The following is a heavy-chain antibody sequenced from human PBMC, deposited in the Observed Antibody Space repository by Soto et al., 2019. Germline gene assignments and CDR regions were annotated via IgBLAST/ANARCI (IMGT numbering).Heavy chain of an antibody. CDR2: ISSSSSTI. J-gene: IGHJ4*02. CDR1: GFTFSTYT. Sequence: VQLVESGGGLLQPGGSLRLSCAASGFTFSTYTMNWVRQAPGKGLEWVSYISSSSSTIYYADSVKGRFTISRDNAKNSLYLQMNSLRAEDTAVYYCALQGYDILTGYYMDYWGQGTLVTVSS. CDR3: ALQGYDILTGYYMDY. V-gene: IGHV3-48*01. D-gene: IGHD3-9*01.